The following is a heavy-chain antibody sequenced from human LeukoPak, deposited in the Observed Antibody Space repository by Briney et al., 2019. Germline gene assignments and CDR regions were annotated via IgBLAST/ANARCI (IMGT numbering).Heavy chain of an antibody. CDR1: GDSLRSYY. Sequence: PSETLSLTCTVSGDSLRSYYWTWLRQPPGKGLEWIGYIYYTGSANYNPSLKSRVTISVDTSKNQFSLKLTSVTAADTAVYYCARGQPYQPLPVDYWGQGTLVTVSS. J-gene: IGHJ4*02. D-gene: IGHD2-2*01. CDR2: IYYTGSA. V-gene: IGHV4-59*01. CDR3: ARGQPYQPLPVDY.